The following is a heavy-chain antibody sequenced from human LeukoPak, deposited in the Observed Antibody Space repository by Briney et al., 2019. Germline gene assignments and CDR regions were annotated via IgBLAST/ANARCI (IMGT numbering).Heavy chain of an antibody. Sequence: ASVKVSCKASGYTFTSYGISWVRQAPGQGLEWMGWISAYNGNTNYAQKLQGRVTMTTDTSTSTAHMELRSLRSDDAAVYYCARDDRSSSFDYWGQGTLVTVSS. V-gene: IGHV1-18*01. J-gene: IGHJ4*02. CDR3: ARDDRSSSFDY. D-gene: IGHD6-13*01. CDR2: ISAYNGNT. CDR1: GYTFTSYG.